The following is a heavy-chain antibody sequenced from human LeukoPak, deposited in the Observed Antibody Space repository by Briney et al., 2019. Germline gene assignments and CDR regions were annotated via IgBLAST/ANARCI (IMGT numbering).Heavy chain of an antibody. D-gene: IGHD6-19*01. CDR3: ARDIIAVAGRGCDY. V-gene: IGHV3-30-3*01. CDR2: ISYDGSNK. CDR1: GVTFSSYA. Sequence: GGSLRLSCAASGVTFSSYAMRWVRQAPGKGLEWVAVISYDGSNKYYADSVKGRFTISRDNSKNTLYLQMNSLRAEDTAVYYCARDIIAVAGRGCDYWGQGTLVTVSS. J-gene: IGHJ4*02.